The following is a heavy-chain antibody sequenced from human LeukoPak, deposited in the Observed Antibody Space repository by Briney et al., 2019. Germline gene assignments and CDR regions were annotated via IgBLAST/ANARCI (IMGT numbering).Heavy chain of an antibody. V-gene: IGHV1-2*02. CDR2: INPNSGGT. J-gene: IGHJ6*02. Sequence: VASVKVSCKASGYTFTGYYMHWVRQAPGQGLEWMGWINPNSGGTNYAQKFQGRVTMTRDTSISTAYMELSGLRSDDTAVYYCARAEVTNYYYYYGMDVWGQGTTVTVSS. CDR3: ARAEVTNYYYYYGMDV. D-gene: IGHD4-17*01. CDR1: GYTFTGYY.